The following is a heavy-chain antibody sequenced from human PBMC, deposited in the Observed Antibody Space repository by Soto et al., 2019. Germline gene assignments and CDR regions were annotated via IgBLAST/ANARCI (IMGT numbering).Heavy chain of an antibody. CDR3: AKDQSAEWLEAY. CDR2: ISYDGSNK. J-gene: IGHJ4*02. D-gene: IGHD3-3*01. CDR1: GFTFSSYG. V-gene: IGHV3-30*18. Sequence: GGSLRLSCAASGFTFSSYGMHWVRQAPGKGLEWVAVISYDGSNKYYADSVKGRLTISRDNSKNTLYLQMNSLRAEDTAVYYCAKDQSAEWLEAYWGQGTLVTVSS.